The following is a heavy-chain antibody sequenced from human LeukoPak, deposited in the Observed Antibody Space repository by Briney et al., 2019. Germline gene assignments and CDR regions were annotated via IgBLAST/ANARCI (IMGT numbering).Heavy chain of an antibody. V-gene: IGHV1-69*05. D-gene: IGHD6-6*01. CDR3: ARSSIAARYNWFDP. J-gene: IGHJ5*02. CDR2: IIPIFGTA. CDR1: GGTFSSYA. Sequence: VASVKVSCKASGGTFSSYAISWVRQAPGQGLEWVGGIIPIFGTANYAQKFQRRVTITTDESTSTAYMELSSLRSEDTAVYYCARSSIAARYNWFDPWGQGTLVTVSS.